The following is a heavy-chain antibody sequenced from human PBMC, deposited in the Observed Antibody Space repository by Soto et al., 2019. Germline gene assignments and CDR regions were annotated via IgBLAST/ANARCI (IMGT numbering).Heavy chain of an antibody. J-gene: IGHJ4*02. V-gene: IGHV1-18*01. CDR3: ARDPGHYYDSSFDY. CDR1: GYTFTTSG. CDR2: ISTYNGNT. Sequence: QVQLVQSGAEVKKPGASVKVSCKASGYTFTTSGISWVRQAPGQGLEWMGWISTYNGNTNYAQKFQGRVTMTTDTSTSTAYMELRSLRSDDTAVYYCARDPGHYYDSSFDYWGQGTLVTVSS. D-gene: IGHD3-22*01.